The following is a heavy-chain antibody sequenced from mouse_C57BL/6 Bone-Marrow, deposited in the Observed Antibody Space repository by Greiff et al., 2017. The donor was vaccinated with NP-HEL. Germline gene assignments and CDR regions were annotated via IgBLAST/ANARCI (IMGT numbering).Heavy chain of an antibody. V-gene: IGHV1-64*01. CDR1: GYTFTSYW. J-gene: IGHJ1*03. CDR2: IHPNSGST. D-gene: IGHD1-1*01. CDR3: ARLLRYRYFDV. Sequence: QVQLQQPGAELVKPGASVKLSCKASGYTFTSYWMHWVKQRPGQGLEWIGMIHPNSGSTNYNEKFKSKATLTVDKSSSTAYMQLSSLTSEDSAVYYCARLLRYRYFDVWGTGTTVTVSS.